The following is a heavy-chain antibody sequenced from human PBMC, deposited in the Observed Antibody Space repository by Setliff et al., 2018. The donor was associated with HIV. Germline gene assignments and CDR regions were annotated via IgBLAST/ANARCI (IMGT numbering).Heavy chain of an antibody. CDR2: ISYTGST. J-gene: IGHJ4*02. Sequence: KPSETLSLTCTVPGGSINRSNYYWGWNRQPPGKGLEWIGTISYTGSTYYDPSLKSRVTISLDTSKNQFFLKLSSVTAPDTAIYYCARQTWEYYDTLTGYYRSPKNFDSWGQGALVTVSS. CDR1: GGSINRSNYY. V-gene: IGHV4-39*01. CDR3: ARQTWEYYDTLTGYYRSPKNFDS. D-gene: IGHD3-9*01.